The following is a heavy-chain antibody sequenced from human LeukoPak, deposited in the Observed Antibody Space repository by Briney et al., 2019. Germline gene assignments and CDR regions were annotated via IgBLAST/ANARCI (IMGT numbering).Heavy chain of an antibody. D-gene: IGHD6-13*01. CDR2: TSEGGGNK. J-gene: IGHJ5*02. Sequence: PGGSLRLSCAASGFTFSTYAMHWVRQAPGKGLECVALTSEGGGNKQYVDSVKGRFTISRDNAKNSLYLQMNNLRDADTAVYYCARDPSVAAAGWGRWFDPWGQGTLVTVSS. CDR3: ARDPSVAAAGWGRWFDP. V-gene: IGHV3-30-3*01. CDR1: GFTFSTYA.